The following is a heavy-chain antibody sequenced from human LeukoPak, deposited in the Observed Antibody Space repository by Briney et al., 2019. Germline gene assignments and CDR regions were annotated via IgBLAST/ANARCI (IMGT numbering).Heavy chain of an antibody. V-gene: IGHV1-18*01. Sequence: GASVKVSCKASGYTFTSYGISWVRQAPGQGLEWMGWISAYNGNTNYAQKLQGRVTMTTDTSTSTAYMELRSLRSDDTAVYYCTRDLRGIAVAGTGTRGHGYWGQGTLVTVSS. D-gene: IGHD6-19*01. CDR2: ISAYNGNT. CDR3: TRDLRGIAVAGTGTRGHGY. J-gene: IGHJ4*02. CDR1: GYTFTSYG.